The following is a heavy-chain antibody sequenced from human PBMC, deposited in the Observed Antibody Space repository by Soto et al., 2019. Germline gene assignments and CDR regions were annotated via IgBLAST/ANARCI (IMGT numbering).Heavy chain of an antibody. D-gene: IGHD3-3*01. CDR2: ISYTGST. V-gene: IGHV4-31*11. CDR3: ARGTRRGGYYPHPLPHFYYFDY. CDR1: GGSINTGDFY. Sequence: QVQLQESGPGLVKPSGTLSLTCAVSGGSINTGDFYWSWIRRHPGRGLEWIGYISYTGSTYYNPSLKSRFSISVDTSKNQFSLNLTSVTVADTARYYCARGTRRGGYYPHPLPHFYYFDYWGQGILVTVSS. J-gene: IGHJ4*02.